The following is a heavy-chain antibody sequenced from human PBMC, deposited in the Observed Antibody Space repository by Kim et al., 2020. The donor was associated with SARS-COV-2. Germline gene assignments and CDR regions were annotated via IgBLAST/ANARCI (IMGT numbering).Heavy chain of an antibody. D-gene: IGHD3-10*01. V-gene: IGHV3-7*01. CDR2: ISAAGNEK. Sequence: GGSLRLSCAVSGLPFTIQWLSWVRQAPGKGLEWVATISAAGNEKFYADSVKGRFMISRDNAKNSMDLQMNSLRLEDTAEYFCASLHYFALNFWGQGTTVTASS. CDR1: GLPFTIQW. J-gene: IGHJ6*02. CDR3: ASLHYFALNF.